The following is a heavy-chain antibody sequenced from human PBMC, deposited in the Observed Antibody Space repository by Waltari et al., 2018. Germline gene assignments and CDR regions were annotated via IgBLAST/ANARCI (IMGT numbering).Heavy chain of an antibody. Sequence: QLQLQESGPGLVKPSETLSLTCTVSGGSISSSSYYWGWIRQPPGKGLEWIGSIYYSGSTYYNPSLKSRVTISVDTSKNQFSLKLSSVTAADTAVYYSARDRGKVVLGDYWGQGTLVTVSS. V-gene: IGHV4-39*07. CDR2: IYYSGST. D-gene: IGHD3-22*01. CDR3: ARDRGKVVLGDY. CDR1: GGSISSSSYY. J-gene: IGHJ4*02.